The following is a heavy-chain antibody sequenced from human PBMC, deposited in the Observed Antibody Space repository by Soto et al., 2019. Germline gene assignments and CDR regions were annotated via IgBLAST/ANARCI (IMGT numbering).Heavy chain of an antibody. CDR2: IIPIFSTP. CDR1: GGTFGSYA. Sequence: QVQLVQSGAEVKKPGSSVKVSCKTSGGTFGSYAISWVRQAPGQGLEWMGGIIPIFSTPNYAQKFQGRVTITADESTSTAYMELRSLRSKDTAVYYCARPIQYYFDTSAQSAWFDPWGQGTLVTVSS. D-gene: IGHD3-22*01. J-gene: IGHJ5*02. V-gene: IGHV1-69*12. CDR3: ARPIQYYFDTSAQSAWFDP.